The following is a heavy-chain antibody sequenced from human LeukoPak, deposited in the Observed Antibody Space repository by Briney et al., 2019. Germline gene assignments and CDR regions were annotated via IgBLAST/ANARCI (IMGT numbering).Heavy chain of an antibody. CDR1: GFTFSSYS. V-gene: IGHV3-21*01. Sequence: GGSLRLSCAASGFTFSSYSMNWVRQASGKGLEWVSSISSSSSYIYYADSVKGRFTISRDNAKNSLYLQMNSLRAEDTAVYYCARGVHYYDSSGYYAPYWGQGTLVTVSS. J-gene: IGHJ4*02. CDR3: ARGVHYYDSSGYYAPY. CDR2: ISSSSSYI. D-gene: IGHD3-22*01.